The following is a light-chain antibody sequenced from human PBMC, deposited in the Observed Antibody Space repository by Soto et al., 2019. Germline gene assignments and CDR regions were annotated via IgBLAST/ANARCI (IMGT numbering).Light chain of an antibody. J-gene: IGKJ3*01. Sequence: VVTQSPGILSVSPGDRATLSCRASQSVGRNLAWYQQKPGQAPTLLIYAASTRATGLPARFSGSGSGTDFNLTISSLQSEDFAVYYCQEYSKWPLFTFGPGTRVDIK. V-gene: IGKV3-15*01. CDR2: AAS. CDR3: QEYSKWPLFT. CDR1: QSVGRN.